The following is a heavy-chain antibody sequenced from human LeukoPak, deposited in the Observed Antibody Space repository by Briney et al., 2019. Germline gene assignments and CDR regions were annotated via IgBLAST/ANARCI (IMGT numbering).Heavy chain of an antibody. CDR1: GYTFTGYY. CDR3: ARRRIDCSSTSCYVDY. V-gene: IGHV1-2*02. J-gene: IGHJ4*02. CDR2: MNPNSGDT. D-gene: IGHD2-2*01. Sequence: ASVKVSCKASGYTFTGYYMSWVRQAPGQGLQWMGWMNPNSGDTSYAQNFQGRLTMTRDTSINTAYMELSRLRSDDTALYFCARRRIDCSSTSCYVDYWGQGTLVTVSS.